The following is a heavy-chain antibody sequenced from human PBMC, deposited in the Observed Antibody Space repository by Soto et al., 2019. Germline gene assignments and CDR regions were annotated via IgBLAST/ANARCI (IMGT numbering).Heavy chain of an antibody. CDR1: GFTFSSYG. CDR2: ISYDGSNK. Sequence: QVQLVESGGGVVQPGRSLRLSCAASGFTFSSYGMHWVRQAPGKGLEWVAVISYDGSNKYYADSVKGRFTISRDNSKNTLYLQMNSLRAEDTAVYYCARDGEAMRFRTGTTSYSGMDVWGQGTTVTVSS. J-gene: IGHJ6*02. CDR3: ARDGEAMRFRTGTTSYSGMDV. D-gene: IGHD1-1*01. V-gene: IGHV3-30*03.